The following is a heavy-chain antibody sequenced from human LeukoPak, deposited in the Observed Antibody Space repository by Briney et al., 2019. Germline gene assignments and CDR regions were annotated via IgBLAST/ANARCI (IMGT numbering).Heavy chain of an antibody. D-gene: IGHD6-13*01. Sequence: ASVKVSCKVSGYTHTELSMHWVRQAPGKGLEWMGGFDPEDGETIYAQKFQGRVTMTEDTSTDTAYMELSSLRSEDTAVYYCATGGLAAAGLRGTIDYWGQGTLVTVSS. J-gene: IGHJ4*02. V-gene: IGHV1-24*01. CDR2: FDPEDGET. CDR1: GYTHTELS. CDR3: ATGGLAAAGLRGTIDY.